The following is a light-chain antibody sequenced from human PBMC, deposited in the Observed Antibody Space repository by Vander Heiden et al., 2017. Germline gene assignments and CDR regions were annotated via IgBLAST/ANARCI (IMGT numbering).Light chain of an antibody. CDR3: QRSDDFPYT. Sequence: DIQMTQSPSSLSPSVGDRVTITCQASQDIDKYLNWYQQQPGKAPKLLIYDASNLGTGVPSRFSGGGSGTDFTLTISSLQPEDIATYYCQRSDDFPYTFGQGTRLEI. J-gene: IGKJ2*01. V-gene: IGKV1-33*01. CDR2: DAS. CDR1: QDIDKY.